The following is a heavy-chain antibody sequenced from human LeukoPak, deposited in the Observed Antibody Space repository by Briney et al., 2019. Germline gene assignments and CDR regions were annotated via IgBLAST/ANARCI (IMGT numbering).Heavy chain of an antibody. J-gene: IGHJ4*02. CDR3: ARDRLSSSQNNYIDY. CDR2: IWHDGSSE. CDR1: GFTFTTYG. Sequence: GSLRLSCAAPGFTFTTYGMHWVRQAPGKGLEWVALIWHDGSSEYYAESVKGRFSISRDTSKNTVYLQMNSLRAEDTAMYHCARDRLSSSQNNYIDYWGQGTLVTVSS. V-gene: IGHV3-33*01. D-gene: IGHD6-13*01.